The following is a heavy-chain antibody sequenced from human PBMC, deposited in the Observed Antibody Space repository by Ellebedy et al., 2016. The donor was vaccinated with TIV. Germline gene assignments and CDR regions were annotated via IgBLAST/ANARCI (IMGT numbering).Heavy chain of an antibody. J-gene: IGHJ1*01. V-gene: IGHV1-2*02. CDR3: ARGDYGFEYFQH. CDR1: GYTFTGYY. Sequence: ASVKVSXKASGYTFTGYYMHWVRQAPGQGPEWMGWINPNSGATNYAQKFQGRVTMTRDTSISTAYMELSRLRSDDTAVYYCARGDYGFEYFQHWGQGTLVTVSS. CDR2: INPNSGAT. D-gene: IGHD3-3*01.